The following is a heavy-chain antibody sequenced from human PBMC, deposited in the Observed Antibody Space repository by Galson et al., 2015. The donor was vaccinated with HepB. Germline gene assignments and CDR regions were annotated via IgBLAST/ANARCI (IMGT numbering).Heavy chain of an antibody. V-gene: IGHV3-15*01. Sequence: SLRLSCAASGFTFSNAWMSWVRQTPGKGLEWVGRIRSKTDGGTTDYAAPVKGRFTISRGDSKNTLYLQMNSLKTEDTAVYYCTTGVYDFRGMDVWGQGTTVTVSS. CDR2: IRSKTDGGTT. CDR1: GFTFSNAW. J-gene: IGHJ6*02. D-gene: IGHD3-3*01. CDR3: TTGVYDFRGMDV.